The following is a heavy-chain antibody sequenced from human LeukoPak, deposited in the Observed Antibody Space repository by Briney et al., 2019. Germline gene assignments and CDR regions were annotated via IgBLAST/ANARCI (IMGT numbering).Heavy chain of an antibody. CDR1: GFTFSSYG. Sequence: GESLRLSCAASGFTFSSYGMSWVRQAPGKGLEWVSSISSSSSYIYYADSVKGRFTISRDNAKNSLYLQMNSLRAEDTAVYYCGKDLWNSGSLQGSLDYWGQGTLVTVSS. J-gene: IGHJ4*02. CDR2: ISSSSSYI. V-gene: IGHV3-21*01. D-gene: IGHD1-26*01. CDR3: GKDLWNSGSLQGSLDY.